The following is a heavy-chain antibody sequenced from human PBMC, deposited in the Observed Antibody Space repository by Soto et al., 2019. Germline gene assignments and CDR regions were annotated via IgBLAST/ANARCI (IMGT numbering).Heavy chain of an antibody. J-gene: IGHJ4*02. CDR1: GFSFSYYA. D-gene: IGHD4-17*01. CDR2: SRAFGGGT. Sequence: XVSLRLSWSGSGFSFSYYALHWVRQAPGKRLGFVSISRAFGGGTDYADSVRGRFTISRDNSKNTLYLQMNSLTPADTAVYFCVKDAYGDSRIFDSWGRGTLVTVSS. CDR3: VKDAYGDSRIFDS. V-gene: IGHV3-64D*06.